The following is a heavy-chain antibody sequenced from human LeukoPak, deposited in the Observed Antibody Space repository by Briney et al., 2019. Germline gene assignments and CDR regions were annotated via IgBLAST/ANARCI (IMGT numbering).Heavy chain of an antibody. V-gene: IGHV3-9*01. CDR1: GFTFDDYA. CDR2: ISWNSGSI. CDR3: ARKDYTSSWYFLY. J-gene: IGHJ4*02. D-gene: IGHD6-13*01. Sequence: GGSLRLSCAASGFTFDDYAMHWVRQAPGKGLEWVSGISWNSGSIGYADSVKGRFTISRDNAKNSLYLQMNSLRAEDTAVYYCARKDYTSSWYFLYWGQGTLVTVSS.